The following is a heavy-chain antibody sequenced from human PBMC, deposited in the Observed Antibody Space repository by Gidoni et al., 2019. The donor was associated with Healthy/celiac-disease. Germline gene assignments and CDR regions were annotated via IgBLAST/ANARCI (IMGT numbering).Heavy chain of an antibody. V-gene: IGHV4-34*01. D-gene: IGHD3-9*01. CDR2: INHSGST. J-gene: IGHJ3*02. Sequence: QVQLQQWGAGLLKPSETLSLTCAVYGGSFSGYYWSWIRQPPGKGLEWIGEINHSGSTNYNPSLKSRVTISVDTSKNQFSLKLSSVTAADTAVYYCASPNGDILTGESDAFDIWGQGTMVTVSS. CDR1: GGSFSGYY. CDR3: ASPNGDILTGESDAFDI.